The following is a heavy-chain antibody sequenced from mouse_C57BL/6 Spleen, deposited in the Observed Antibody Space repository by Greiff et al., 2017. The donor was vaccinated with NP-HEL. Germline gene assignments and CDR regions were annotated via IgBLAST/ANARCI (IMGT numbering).Heavy chain of an antibody. CDR2: INPNNGGT. J-gene: IGHJ2*01. CDR1: GYTFTDYN. CDR3: ARSGVYYGSSYGVYFDY. D-gene: IGHD1-1*01. V-gene: IGHV1-18*01. Sequence: EVKLQESGPELVKPGASVKIPCKASGYTFTDYNMDWVKQSHGKSLEWIGDINPNNGGTIYNQKFKGKATLTVDKSSSTAYMELRSLTSEDTAVYYCARSGVYYGSSYGVYFDYWGQCTTLTVSS.